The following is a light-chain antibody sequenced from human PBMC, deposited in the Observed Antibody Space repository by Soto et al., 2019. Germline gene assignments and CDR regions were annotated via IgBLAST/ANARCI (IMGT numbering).Light chain of an antibody. Sequence: EIVLTQSPGTLSLSPGERATLSCRASQSVSSSYLAWYQQKPGQAPRLLFYAASTRATNIPDRFSGSGSGTDFTLTVNSLQSEDIAVYYCQQYHNWPVTFGGGTKVDIK. V-gene: IGKV3-20*01. CDR3: QQYHNWPVT. CDR1: QSVSSSY. J-gene: IGKJ4*01. CDR2: AAS.